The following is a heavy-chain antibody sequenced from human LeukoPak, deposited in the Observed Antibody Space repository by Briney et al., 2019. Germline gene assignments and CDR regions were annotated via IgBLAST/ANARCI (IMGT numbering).Heavy chain of an antibody. J-gene: IGHJ4*02. CDR3: ARGITGPYPFDY. CDR2: IIPIFGTA. V-gene: IGHV1-69*05. CDR1: GGTFSSYA. Sequence: GASVKVSCKASGGTFSSYAISWVRQAPGQGLEWMGGIIPIFGTANYAQKFQGRVTITTDESTSTAYMELSSLRSEDTAVYYCARGITGPYPFDYWGQGTLVTVSS. D-gene: IGHD1-20*01.